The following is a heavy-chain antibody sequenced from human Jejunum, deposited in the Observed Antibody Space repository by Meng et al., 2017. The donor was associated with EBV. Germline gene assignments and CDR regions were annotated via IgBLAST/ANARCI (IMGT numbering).Heavy chain of an antibody. V-gene: IGHV3-23*01. CDR3: AKTAGGDLDY. D-gene: IGHD6-25*01. Sequence: EVQLLESGGGFVKLGGSMRLSCGGSGFIFSKYAIGWVRQAPREGLEWVASINGEGSRTDYADSVKGRFAISRDNSKNIVSLQMKSLRGDDTAVYYCAKTAGGDLDYWGRGTLVTVSA. CDR1: GFIFSKYA. CDR2: INGEGSRT. J-gene: IGHJ4*02.